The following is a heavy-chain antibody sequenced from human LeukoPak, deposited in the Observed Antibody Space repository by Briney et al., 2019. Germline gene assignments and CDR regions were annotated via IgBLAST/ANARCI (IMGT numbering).Heavy chain of an antibody. Sequence: GSLRLSCAASGFTFSNAWMSWVRQAPGKGLEWVGRIKSKTDGGTTDYAAPVKDRFTISRDDSKNTLYLQMNSLKTEDTAVYYCTTGVVVVAATDYFDYWGQGTLVTVSS. J-gene: IGHJ4*02. CDR2: IKSKTDGGTT. D-gene: IGHD2-15*01. CDR1: GFTFSNAW. CDR3: TTGVVVVAATDYFDY. V-gene: IGHV3-15*01.